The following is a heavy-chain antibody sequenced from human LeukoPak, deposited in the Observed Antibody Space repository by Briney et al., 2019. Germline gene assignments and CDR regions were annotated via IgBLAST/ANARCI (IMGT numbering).Heavy chain of an antibody. CDR2: IYSGGST. D-gene: IGHD3-10*01. V-gene: IGHV3-53*01. J-gene: IGHJ6*03. CDR3: ASGSGSYRTPYYYMDV. Sequence: GGSLRLSCAASGFTFSSNYMSWVRQAPGKGLEWVSVIYSGGSTYYADSVKGRFTISRDNSKNTLYLQMNSLRAEDTAAYYCASGSGSYRTPYYYMDVWGTGTTVTVSS. CDR1: GFTFSSNY.